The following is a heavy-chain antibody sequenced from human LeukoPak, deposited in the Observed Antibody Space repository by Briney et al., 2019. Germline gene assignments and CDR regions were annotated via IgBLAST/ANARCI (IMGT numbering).Heavy chain of an antibody. Sequence: PSETLSLTCAVYGGSFSGYYWSWIRQPPGKGLEWIGEINHSGSTNYNPSLKSRVTISVDTSKNQFSLKLSSVTAADTAVYYCARLLERWLLPSRVDYWGQGTLVTVSS. CDR2: INHSGST. J-gene: IGHJ4*02. V-gene: IGHV4-34*01. CDR1: GGSFSGYY. CDR3: ARLLERWLLPSRVDY. D-gene: IGHD1-1*01.